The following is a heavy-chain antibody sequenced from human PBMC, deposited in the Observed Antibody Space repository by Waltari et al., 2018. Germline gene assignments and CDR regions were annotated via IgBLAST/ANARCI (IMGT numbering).Heavy chain of an antibody. CDR1: GFTFSSYW. CDR3: AAIAAAGTGPGWFDP. V-gene: IGHV3-7*01. CDR2: IKQDGSEK. D-gene: IGHD6-13*01. J-gene: IGHJ5*02. Sequence: EVQLVESGGGLVQPGGSLRLSCAASGFTFSSYWMSWVRQAPGKGLEWVANIKQDGSEKYYVDSVKGRFTISRDNAKNSLYLQMNSLRAEDTAVYYCAAIAAAGTGPGWFDPWGQGTLVTVSS.